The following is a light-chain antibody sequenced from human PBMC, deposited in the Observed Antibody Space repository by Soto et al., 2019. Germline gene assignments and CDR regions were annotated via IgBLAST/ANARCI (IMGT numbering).Light chain of an antibody. J-gene: IGLJ1*01. CDR2: DVT. V-gene: IGLV2-14*03. Sequence: QSVLTQPASVSGSPGQSITISCTGTSSDVGGFNYVSWYQQHPGKAPKLMIYDVTNRPSGVSYRFSGSKSGNTASLTISGLQAEDAADYYCNSYTSSSTDVFGTGTKLTVL. CDR3: NSYTSSSTDV. CDR1: SSDVGGFNY.